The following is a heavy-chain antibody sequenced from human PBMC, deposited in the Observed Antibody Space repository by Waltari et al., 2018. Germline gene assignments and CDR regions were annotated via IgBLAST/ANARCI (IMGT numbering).Heavy chain of an antibody. CDR2: IIPICGTA. CDR3: ARDKSRMAAAGKSPLDY. D-gene: IGHD6-13*01. Sequence: QVQLVQSGAEVKTPGSSVKVACKASGGTVVSYAISWEGPARGQGLEWMGGIIPICGTANYVQKFQGRVTITADESTSTAYMELSSLRSEDTAVYYCARDKSRMAAAGKSPLDYWGQGTLVTVSS. V-gene: IGHV1-69*01. CDR1: GGTVVSYA. J-gene: IGHJ4*02.